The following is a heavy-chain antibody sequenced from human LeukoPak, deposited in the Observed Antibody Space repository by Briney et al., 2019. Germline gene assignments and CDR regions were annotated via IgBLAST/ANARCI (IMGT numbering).Heavy chain of an antibody. V-gene: IGHV4-39*01. D-gene: IGHD4-17*01. J-gene: IGHJ4*02. Sequence: SETLSLTCTVSGGSISSSSYYWGWIRQPPGKGLEWIGSIYYSGSTYYNPSLKSRVTISVDTSKNQFSLKLSSVTAADTAVYYCARLGATVTIIWGQGTLVTVSS. CDR1: GGSISSSSYY. CDR2: IYYSGST. CDR3: ARLGATVTII.